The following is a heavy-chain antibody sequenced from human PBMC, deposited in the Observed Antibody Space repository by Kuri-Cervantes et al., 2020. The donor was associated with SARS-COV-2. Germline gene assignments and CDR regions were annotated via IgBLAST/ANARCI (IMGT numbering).Heavy chain of an antibody. J-gene: IGHJ5*02. V-gene: IGHV4-61*09. CDR1: GGSISIGSYH. D-gene: IGHD6-13*01. CDR2: IYTSGST. Sequence: SETLSLTCTVSGGSISIGSYHWTWIRQPAGKGLEWIGYIYTSGSTNYNPSLKNQVPISVDTSKNQFSLKLSSVTAADTDVYYCARGQQLVLGWFDPWGQGTLVTVSS. CDR3: ARGQQLVLGWFDP.